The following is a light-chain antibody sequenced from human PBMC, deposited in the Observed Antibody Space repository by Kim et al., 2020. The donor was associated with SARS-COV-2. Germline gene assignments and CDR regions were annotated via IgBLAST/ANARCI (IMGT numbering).Light chain of an antibody. CDR2: YAS. CDR3: HQSGSLPHT. CDR1: YRICSS. J-gene: IGKJ2*01. V-gene: IGKV6-21*01. Sequence: SVTPKEKVTITCRASYRICSSLHWYQQKPGQSPKLLINYASQSFSGVPSRFSGSGSGTDFTLTINSLEAEDAATYYCHQSGSLPHTFGQGTKLEI.